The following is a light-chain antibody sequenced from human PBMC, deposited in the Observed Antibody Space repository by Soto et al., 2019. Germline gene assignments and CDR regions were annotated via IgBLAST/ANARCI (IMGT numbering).Light chain of an antibody. CDR3: QQYGSSGT. V-gene: IGKV3-20*01. Sequence: EIVLTQSPGTLSLSPVERATLSCRASQSVSNNYLAWYQQKPGQAPRLLIYGASNRATGIPDRFSGSGSGTDLTLTISRLAPKDSAVYYGQQYGSSGTFGQGNKVDIK. J-gene: IGKJ1*01. CDR2: GAS. CDR1: QSVSNNY.